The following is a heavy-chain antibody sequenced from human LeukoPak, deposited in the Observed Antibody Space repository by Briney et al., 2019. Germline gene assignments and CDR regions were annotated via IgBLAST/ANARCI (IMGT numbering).Heavy chain of an antibody. V-gene: IGHV3-53*05. CDR1: GFTVSSNY. D-gene: IGHD3-22*01. J-gene: IGHJ3*02. CDR2: IYSGGST. Sequence: PGGSLRLSCAASGFTVSSNYMSWVRQAPGKGLEWVSVIYSGGSTYYADSVKGRFTISRDNSKNTLYLQMNSLRAEDTAVYYCAKDGDYYDSSGHSDAFDIWGQGTMVTVSS. CDR3: AKDGDYYDSSGHSDAFDI.